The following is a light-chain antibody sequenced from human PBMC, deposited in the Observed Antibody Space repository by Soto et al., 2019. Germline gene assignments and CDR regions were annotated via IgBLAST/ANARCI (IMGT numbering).Light chain of an antibody. CDR1: SSDVGYYDY. CDR2: EVT. Sequence: QSALTQPPSASGFPGQSATISCTGTSSDVGYYDYVSWYQQHPGKAPKLVIYEVTKRPSGVPDRVSASKSGNTASLTVSGLRAEDEADYYCSSYAGRNNFVFGSGTKLTVL. J-gene: IGLJ1*01. CDR3: SSYAGRNNFV. V-gene: IGLV2-8*01.